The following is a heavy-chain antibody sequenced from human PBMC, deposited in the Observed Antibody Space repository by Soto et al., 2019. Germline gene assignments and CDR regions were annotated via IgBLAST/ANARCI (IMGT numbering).Heavy chain of an antibody. V-gene: IGHV3-30-3*01. CDR3: ARDKDWAFDN. Sequence: GGSLRLSCAASGFTFSSCAMHWVRQAPGKGLEWVALISYDGSNKYYADSVKGRFTISRDNAKNSLYLQMNSLRVEDTGIYYCARDKDWAFDNWGQGTLVTVSS. D-gene: IGHD3-9*01. CDR2: ISYDGSNK. J-gene: IGHJ4*02. CDR1: GFTFSSCA.